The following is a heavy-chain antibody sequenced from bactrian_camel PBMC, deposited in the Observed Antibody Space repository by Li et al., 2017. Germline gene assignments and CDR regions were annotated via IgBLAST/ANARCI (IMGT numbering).Heavy chain of an antibody. CDR2: ITSDGTA. D-gene: IGHD5*01. V-gene: IGHV3S53*01. J-gene: IGHJ4*01. Sequence: VQLVESGGGSVQAGGSLRLSCVASGYARGLYCMAWFRQAPGKERESVSTITSDGTARYTDSVKGRFTISQDNAKNTLYLQMNSLKTEDTAVYYCATLVDLLGTTGGYEYNYWGQGTQVTVS. CDR3: ATLVDLLGTTGGYEYNY. CDR1: GYARGLYC.